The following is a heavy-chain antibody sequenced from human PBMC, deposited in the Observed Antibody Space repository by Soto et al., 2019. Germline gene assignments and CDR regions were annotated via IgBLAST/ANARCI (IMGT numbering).Heavy chain of an antibody. D-gene: IGHD3-10*01. Sequence: SETLSLTCTVSGDSVSTYWWSWIRQPPGKGLEWIAYIYNTGSTNYNPSLKSRVTISLDASKNQFSLKLSSVTAADTAVYYCARGPGASGTYHYYFDYWGPGTLVT. CDR2: IYNTGST. J-gene: IGHJ4*02. CDR1: GDSVSTYW. CDR3: ARGPGASGTYHYYFDY. V-gene: IGHV4-59*02.